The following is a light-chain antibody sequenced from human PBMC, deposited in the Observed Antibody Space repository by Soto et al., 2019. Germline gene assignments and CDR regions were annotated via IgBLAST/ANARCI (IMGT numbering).Light chain of an antibody. V-gene: IGKV3-20*01. CDR1: ESVSSSY. CDR2: GAS. J-gene: IGKJ1*01. CDR3: QQYGSSPLT. Sequence: EVVLTQSPGTLSLSPGERATLSCRASESVSSSYLAWYQQRPGQAPRLLIYGASSRDTGIPDRFSGSGSGTDFSLTISRLDPEDVAVYYCQQYGSSPLTFGQGTKVEIK.